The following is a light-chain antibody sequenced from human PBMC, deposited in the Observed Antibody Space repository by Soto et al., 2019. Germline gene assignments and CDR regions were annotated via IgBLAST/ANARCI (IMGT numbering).Light chain of an antibody. CDR1: QDVTTN. CDR2: DIS. CDR3: PLSNNRPIP. Sequence: TLFCRAAQDVTTNFAWYQLKRGQPPRLLIYDISTRATGVPARFSGSGSGTEFTLTISGLQSEDFAIYFCPLSNNRPIPFGQGTRLAIK. V-gene: IGKV3-15*01. J-gene: IGKJ5*01.